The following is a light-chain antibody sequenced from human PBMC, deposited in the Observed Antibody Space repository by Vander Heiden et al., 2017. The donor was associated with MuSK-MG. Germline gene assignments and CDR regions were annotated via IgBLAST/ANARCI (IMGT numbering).Light chain of an antibody. V-gene: IGKV2-28*01. CDR2: LGS. Sequence: DIVMTQSPLSLPVSPGEPASISCRSSQSRLHSKGYNYLDWYLQKPGQSPQLLIYLGSNRASGVPDRFSGSGSGTDFTLKISSVEAEDAGVYYCRQALQTPLTFGGGTKVEIK. CDR1: QSRLHSKGYNY. CDR3: RQALQTPLT. J-gene: IGKJ4*01.